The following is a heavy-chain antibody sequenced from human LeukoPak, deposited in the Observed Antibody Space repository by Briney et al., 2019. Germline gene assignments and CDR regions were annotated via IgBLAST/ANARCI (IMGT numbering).Heavy chain of an antibody. CDR1: GFTFSNYG. CDR3: ARGQYYYGSEAFDI. J-gene: IGHJ3*02. Sequence: GGSLRLSCAASGFTFSNYGMHWVRQAPGKGLEWVAIIWYDGSNKYYADSVKGRFTISRDNSKNTLYLQMNGLRAEDTAVYYCARGQYYYGSEAFDIWGQGTMVTVSS. CDR2: IWYDGSNK. D-gene: IGHD3-10*01. V-gene: IGHV3-33*01.